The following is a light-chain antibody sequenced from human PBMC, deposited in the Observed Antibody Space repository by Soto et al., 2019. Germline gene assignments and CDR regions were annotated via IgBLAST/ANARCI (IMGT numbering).Light chain of an antibody. CDR1: SSDIDGYDY. J-gene: IGLJ2*01. V-gene: IGLV2-14*01. CDR2: DVT. CDR3: SSYTSRNTVV. Sequence: QSALTQPASVSGSPGQSITMSCTGASSDIDGYDYVSWYQHHPGEAPKLLIYDVTNRPSGVSHRFSASKSDNTASLTISGLQAEDEADYYCSSYTSRNTVVFGGGTKLTVL.